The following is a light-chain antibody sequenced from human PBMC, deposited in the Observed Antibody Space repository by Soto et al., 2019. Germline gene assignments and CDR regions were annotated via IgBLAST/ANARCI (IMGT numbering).Light chain of an antibody. CDR2: AAS. V-gene: IGKV3-20*01. CDR3: QQYGSSPPWT. Sequence: EIVLTQSPGTLSLSPGERATLSCRASQSVSSNYLAWYQHKPGQAPRLLIFAASSRATGIPDRFSGSGSGTDFTLTISRLEPEDFAVYYCQQYGSSPPWTFGQGSKVEVK. J-gene: IGKJ1*01. CDR1: QSVSSNY.